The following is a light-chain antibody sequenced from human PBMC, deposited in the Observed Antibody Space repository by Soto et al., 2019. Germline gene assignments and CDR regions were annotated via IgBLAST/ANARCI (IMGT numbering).Light chain of an antibody. CDR2: AAA. V-gene: IGKV1-12*01. CDR1: QCISSW. CDR3: QQATSFPLM. Sequence: DIQMTQSPSSVSASVGVRVTITCRASQCISSWLAWYQQKPGKAPKLLIYAAASLQSGVPSRFSGSGSGTDVALTISSLQPEEFATYYCQQATSFPLMFGGGTEEEIK. J-gene: IGKJ4*02.